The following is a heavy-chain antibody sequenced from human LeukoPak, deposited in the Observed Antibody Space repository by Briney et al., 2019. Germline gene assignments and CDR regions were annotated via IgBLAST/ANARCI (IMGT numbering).Heavy chain of an antibody. V-gene: IGHV5-51*01. J-gene: IGHJ4*02. Sequence: GESLKISCKGSGYKFPTYWIGWVRQMPGKGLEWMGIIYPDGSDTRYSPSFQGQVTISADKSISTAYLQWSSLKASDTAMYYCARRYSSSWYGLYYFDYWGQGTLVTVSS. CDR1: GYKFPTYW. CDR3: ARRYSSSWYGLYYFDY. CDR2: IYPDGSDT. D-gene: IGHD6-13*01.